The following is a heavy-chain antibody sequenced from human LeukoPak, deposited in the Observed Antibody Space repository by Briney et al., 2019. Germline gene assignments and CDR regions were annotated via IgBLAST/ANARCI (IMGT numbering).Heavy chain of an antibody. V-gene: IGHV3-23*01. CDR2: ISGSGGST. J-gene: IGHJ5*02. CDR1: GFTFSSYA. D-gene: IGHD3-22*01. CDR3: AKDGSYYDSSGYCA. Sequence: GGSLRLSCAASGFTFSSYAMSWVRQAPGKGLEWVSAISGSGGSTYYADSVKGRFTISRDNSKNTLYLQMNSLRAEDTAVYYCAKDGSYYDSSGYCAWGQGTLVTVSS.